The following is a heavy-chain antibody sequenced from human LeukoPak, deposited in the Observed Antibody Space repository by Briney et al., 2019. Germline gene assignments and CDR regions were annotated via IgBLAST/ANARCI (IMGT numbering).Heavy chain of an antibody. CDR3: ARSFVVVPGAIDWFDP. D-gene: IGHD2-2*02. Sequence: ASVKVSCKASGYTFSSYAMNWVRQSPGQGLEWMGWIYTNTGNPVYAQGFTGRFVFSLDTLVRTAYLQINSLKAEDTAVYYCARSFVVVPGAIDWFDPWGQGTLVTVSS. CDR2: IYTNTGNP. V-gene: IGHV7-4-1*02. CDR1: GYTFSSYA. J-gene: IGHJ5*02.